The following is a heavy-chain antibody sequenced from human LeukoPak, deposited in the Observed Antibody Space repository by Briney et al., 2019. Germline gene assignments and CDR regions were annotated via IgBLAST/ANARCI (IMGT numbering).Heavy chain of an antibody. J-gene: IGHJ4*02. CDR3: AKDYYGSGSYLDY. Sequence: GGSLRLSCAASRFTVSSNYMSWVRQAPGKGLEWVAVISYDGSNKYYADSVKGRFTISRDNSKNTLYLEMNSPRAEDTAVYYCAKDYYGSGSYLDYWGQGTLVTVSS. D-gene: IGHD3-10*01. CDR1: RFTVSSNY. CDR2: ISYDGSNK. V-gene: IGHV3-30*18.